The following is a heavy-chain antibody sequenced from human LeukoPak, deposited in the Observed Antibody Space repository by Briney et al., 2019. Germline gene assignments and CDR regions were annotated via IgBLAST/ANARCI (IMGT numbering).Heavy chain of an antibody. V-gene: IGHV3-11*01. CDR1: GFTFSDYY. D-gene: IGHD3-22*01. CDR2: ISSSSTTI. CDR3: ARATYYYDTSAYYYYY. Sequence: GGSLRLSCAASGFTFSDYYMSWIRQAPGKGLEWVSYISSSSTTIYYADSVKGRFTISRDNAKNSLYLQMNSLRAEDTAVYYCARATYYYDTSAYYYYYWGQGTLVTVSS. J-gene: IGHJ4*02.